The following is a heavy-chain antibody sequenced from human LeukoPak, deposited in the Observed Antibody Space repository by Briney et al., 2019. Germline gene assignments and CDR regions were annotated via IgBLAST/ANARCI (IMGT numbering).Heavy chain of an antibody. CDR3: ARHVWLQPFDY. V-gene: IGHV4-59*08. D-gene: IGHD3-9*01. CDR1: GGSMNSYY. J-gene: IGHJ4*02. CDR2: IYYSGST. Sequence: SETLSLTCSVSGGSMNSYYWSWIRQSPGKGLEWIGYIYYSGSTNYNPPLKSRVTISVDTSKNQFSLKLSSVTAADTAVYYCARHVWLQPFDYWGQGTLVTVSS.